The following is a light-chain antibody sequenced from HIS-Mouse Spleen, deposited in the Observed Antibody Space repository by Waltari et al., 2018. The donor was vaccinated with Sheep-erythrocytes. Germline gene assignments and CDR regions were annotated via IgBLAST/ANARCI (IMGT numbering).Light chain of an antibody. Sequence: DIQMTQSPSSLSASVGDRVTITYRASQSISSYLNWYQQKPGKAPKLLIYAASSLQSGVPSRFSGSGSGTDFTLTIRSLQPEDFATYYCQQSYSTPQFTFGPGTKVDIK. J-gene: IGKJ3*01. CDR1: QSISSY. V-gene: IGKV1-39*01. CDR2: AAS. CDR3: QQSYSTPQFT.